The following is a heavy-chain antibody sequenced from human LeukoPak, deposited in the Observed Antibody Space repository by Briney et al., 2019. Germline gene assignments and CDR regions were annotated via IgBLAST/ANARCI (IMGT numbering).Heavy chain of an antibody. D-gene: IGHD6-13*01. Sequence: GASVKVSCKASGYTFTSYAMHWVRQAPGQRLEWMGWINAGNGNTKYSQKFQGRVTITRDTSASTAYMELSGLRSEDTAVYYCARDHILGAAGNWGQGTLVTVSS. CDR3: ARDHILGAAGN. J-gene: IGHJ4*02. V-gene: IGHV1-3*01. CDR2: INAGNGNT. CDR1: GYTFTSYA.